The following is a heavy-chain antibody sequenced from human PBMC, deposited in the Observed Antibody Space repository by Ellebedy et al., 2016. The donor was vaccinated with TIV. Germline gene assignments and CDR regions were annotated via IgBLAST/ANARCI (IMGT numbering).Heavy chain of an antibody. CDR3: ARGGQPRYYDSSGAPEYFQH. Sequence: AASVKVSCKASGYTFTSYDISWVRQAPAQGLQWMGWISAYNGNTNYAQKLQGRVTMTTDTSTSTADMELRRLRSADTAVYYCARGGQPRYYDSSGAPEYFQHWGQGTLVTVSS. CDR1: GYTFTSYD. J-gene: IGHJ1*01. D-gene: IGHD3-22*01. CDR2: ISAYNGNT. V-gene: IGHV1-18*01.